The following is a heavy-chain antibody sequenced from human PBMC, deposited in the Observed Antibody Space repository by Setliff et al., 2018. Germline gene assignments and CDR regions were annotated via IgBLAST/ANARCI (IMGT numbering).Heavy chain of an antibody. J-gene: IGHJ4*02. CDR2: IKQDGSEK. D-gene: IGHD2-21*02. CDR3: AIPSDWYAAFDH. V-gene: IGHV3-7*01. CDR1: GFTFSSYW. Sequence: GSLRLSCAASGFTFSSYWMTWVRQTPGKGLEWVANIKQDGSEKYYVDSVKGRFTISRDNAKNSLYLQMNSLRAEDTAVYYCAIPSDWYAAFDHWGQGTLVTVSS.